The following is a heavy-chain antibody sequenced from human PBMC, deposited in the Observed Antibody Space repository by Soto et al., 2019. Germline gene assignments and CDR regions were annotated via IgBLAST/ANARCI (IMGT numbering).Heavy chain of an antibody. J-gene: IGHJ5*02. CDR1: GFTFSSYG. V-gene: IGHV3-33*01. Sequence: QVQLVESGGGVVQPGRSLRLSCAASGFTFSSYGMHWVRQAPGKGLEWVAVMWYDGSNKYYADSVKGRFTISRDNSKNQLYLQMNGQRAEDTAVYYCARDFGGGFDPWGQGTLVTVSS. CDR2: MWYDGSNK. CDR3: ARDFGGGFDP. D-gene: IGHD3-10*01.